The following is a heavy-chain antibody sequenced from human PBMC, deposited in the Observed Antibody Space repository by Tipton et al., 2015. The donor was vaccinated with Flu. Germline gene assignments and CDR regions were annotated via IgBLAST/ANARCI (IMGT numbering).Heavy chain of an antibody. J-gene: IGHJ4*02. CDR2: IYSSGST. CDR1: GGSITTSY. D-gene: IGHD3-10*01. CDR3: ARFSVRGESDY. Sequence: LRLSCTVSGGSITTSYWSWLRQPAGKGLEWIGRIYSSGSTNYNPSLKSRVTMLVDTSKNQFSLEMSSVTAADTAVYYCARFSVRGESDYWGQGTLVTVSS. V-gene: IGHV4-4*07.